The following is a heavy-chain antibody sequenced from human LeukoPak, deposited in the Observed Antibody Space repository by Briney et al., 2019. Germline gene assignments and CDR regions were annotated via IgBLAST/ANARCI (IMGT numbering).Heavy chain of an antibody. CDR1: GFTFSSYS. Sequence: PGGSLRLSCAASGFTFSSYSMNWVRQAPGKGLEWVSSISSSSSYIYYADSVKGRFTISRDNAKNSLYLQMNSLRAEDTAVYYCALFGELFTNYGMDVWGQGTTVTVSS. CDR2: ISSSSSYI. J-gene: IGHJ6*02. D-gene: IGHD3-10*02. V-gene: IGHV3-21*01. CDR3: ALFGELFTNYGMDV.